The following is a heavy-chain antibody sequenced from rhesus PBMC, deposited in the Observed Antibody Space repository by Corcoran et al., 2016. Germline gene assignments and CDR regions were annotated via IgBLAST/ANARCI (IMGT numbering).Heavy chain of an antibody. V-gene: IGHV4S7*01. Sequence: QVQLQESGPGLVKPSETLSLTCAVSGGSISDSYFWNWIRQPPGKGLGWIGNIYGRSGHTYYNPSLKSRVTISKDTSKNQFALKLSSVTAADTAVYYCARDPYNIWTGPVWLWGQGVLVTVSS. J-gene: IGHJ4*01. CDR3: ARDPYNIWTGPVWL. D-gene: IGHD3-3*01. CDR1: GGSISDSYF. CDR2: IYGRSGHT.